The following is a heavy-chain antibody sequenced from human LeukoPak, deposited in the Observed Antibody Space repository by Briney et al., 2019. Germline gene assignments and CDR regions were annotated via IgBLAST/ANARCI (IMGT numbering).Heavy chain of an antibody. D-gene: IGHD2-15*01. CDR2: INPSGGST. V-gene: IGHV1-46*01. Sequence: GASVKVSCKVSGYTLTELSMHWVRQAPGQGLEWMGIINPSGGSTSYAQKFQGRVTITADESTSTAYMELSSLRSEDTAVYYCARTFAESGYCSGGSCYNFDYWGQGTLVTVSS. CDR1: GYTLTELS. J-gene: IGHJ4*02. CDR3: ARTFAESGYCSGGSCYNFDY.